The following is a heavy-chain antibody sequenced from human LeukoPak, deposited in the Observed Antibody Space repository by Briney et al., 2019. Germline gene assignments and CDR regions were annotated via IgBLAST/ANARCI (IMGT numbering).Heavy chain of an antibody. Sequence: SETLSLTCAVYGGSFSGYYWSWIRQPPGKGLEWIGEINHSGSTNYNPSLKSRVTISVDTSKNQFSLKLSSVTAADTAVYYCARGGMVRGVTAFDYWGQGTLVTVSP. V-gene: IGHV4-34*01. CDR3: ARGGMVRGVTAFDY. J-gene: IGHJ4*02. CDR1: GGSFSGYY. D-gene: IGHD3-10*01. CDR2: INHSGST.